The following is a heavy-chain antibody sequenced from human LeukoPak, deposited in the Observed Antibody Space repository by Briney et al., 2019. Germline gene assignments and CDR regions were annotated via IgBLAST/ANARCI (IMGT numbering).Heavy chain of an antibody. CDR1: GGSFSGYY. J-gene: IGHJ5*02. D-gene: IGHD6-13*01. Sequence: SETLSLTCAVYGGSFSGYYWSWIRQPPGKGLEWIGEINHSGSTNYNPSLKSRVTISVDTSKNQFSLKLSSVTAADTAVYYCARHAVAAAPTNWFDPWGQGTLVTVSS. CDR3: ARHAVAAAPTNWFDP. CDR2: INHSGST. V-gene: IGHV4-34*01.